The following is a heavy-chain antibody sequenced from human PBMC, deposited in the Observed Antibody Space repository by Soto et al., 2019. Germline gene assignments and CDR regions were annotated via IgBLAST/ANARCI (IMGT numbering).Heavy chain of an antibody. J-gene: IGHJ2*01. Sequence: GGSLRLSCAASGFTFSDSYMSWIRQAPGKGLEWISYITFSGNTVYYADSLKGRFTISRDNAKNTLYLQMNSLRAEDTAVYFCAKTHRATTVVTRYWYFDLWGRGTLVTVSS. V-gene: IGHV3-11*01. CDR1: GFTFSDSY. CDR2: ITFSGNTV. CDR3: AKTHRATTVVTRYWYFDL. D-gene: IGHD4-17*01.